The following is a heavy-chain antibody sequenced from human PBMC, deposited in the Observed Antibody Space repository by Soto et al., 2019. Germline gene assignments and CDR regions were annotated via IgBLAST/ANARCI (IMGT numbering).Heavy chain of an antibody. V-gene: IGHV3-30-3*01. CDR2: ISYDGSNK. Sequence: PGGSLTLSCAASGFTFSSYAMHWVRQAPGKGLEWVAVISYDGSNKYYADSVKGRFTISRDNSKNTLYLQMNSLRAEDTAVYYCARDRARPGDYWGQGTLVTVSS. D-gene: IGHD6-6*01. CDR1: GFTFSSYA. J-gene: IGHJ4*02. CDR3: ARDRARPGDY.